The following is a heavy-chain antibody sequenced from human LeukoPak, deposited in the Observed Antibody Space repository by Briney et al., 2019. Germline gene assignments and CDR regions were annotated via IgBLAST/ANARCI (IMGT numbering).Heavy chain of an antibody. D-gene: IGHD6-19*01. CDR2: IYYTGST. J-gene: IGHJ1*01. CDR3: ASLSSGWYTEYFQH. CDR1: GGSISRGDYY. V-gene: IGHV4-30-4*01. Sequence: SETLSLTCTVSGGSISRGDYYWSWIRQPPGKGLEWIGYIYYTGSTDYNPSLKSRVTISVDTSKNQFSLKLSSVTAADTAVYYCASLSSGWYTEYFQHWGQGTLVTVSS.